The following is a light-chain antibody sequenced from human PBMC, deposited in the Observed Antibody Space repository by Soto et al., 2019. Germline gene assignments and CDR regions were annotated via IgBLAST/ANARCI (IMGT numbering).Light chain of an antibody. CDR3: QQYNSYSPYT. CDR2: KAS. J-gene: IGKJ2*01. CDR1: QSISSW. Sequence: DLQMTQSPSTLSASVGDRVTITCRASQSISSWLAWYQQKPGKAPKLLIYKASSLESGVPSRFRGSGSGTEFTLTISSLQPDDFATYYCQQYNSYSPYTFGQGTKLEIK. V-gene: IGKV1-5*03.